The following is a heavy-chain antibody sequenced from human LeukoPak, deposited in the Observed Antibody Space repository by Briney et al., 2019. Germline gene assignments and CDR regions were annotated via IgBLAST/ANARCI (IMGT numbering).Heavy chain of an antibody. D-gene: IGHD6-19*01. CDR2: IYYSGST. V-gene: IGHV4-59*01. CDR3: ARIIAVAGSGGNYYYYYYMDV. Sequence: SETLSLTCTVSGGSISSYYWSWIRQPAGKGLEWIGYIYYSGSTNYNPSLKSRVTISVDTSKNQFSLKLSSVTAADTAVYYCARIIAVAGSGGNYYYYYYMDVWGKGTTVTISS. J-gene: IGHJ6*03. CDR1: GGSISSYY.